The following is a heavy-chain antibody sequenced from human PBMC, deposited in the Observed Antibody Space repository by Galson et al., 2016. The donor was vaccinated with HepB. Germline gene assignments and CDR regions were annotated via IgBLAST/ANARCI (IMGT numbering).Heavy chain of an antibody. D-gene: IGHD3-22*01. CDR1: GGSIITNDYY. Sequence: SETLSLTCTVSGGSIITNDYYWGWIRQPPGKGLEWIGNVFHSRGTYYNPSLKSRVTISVDTSKNQFSLRLSSVTAADTAVYYCARHPPTMRPSMIVVVTYYFDYWGQGTLVTVSS. CDR2: VFHSRGT. J-gene: IGHJ4*02. CDR3: ARHPPTMRPSMIVVVTYYFDY. V-gene: IGHV4-39*01.